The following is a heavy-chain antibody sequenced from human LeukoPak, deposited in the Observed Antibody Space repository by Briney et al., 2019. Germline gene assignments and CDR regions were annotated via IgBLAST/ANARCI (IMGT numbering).Heavy chain of an antibody. CDR1: GFTFSSYG. CDR3: VAGLEDY. V-gene: IGHV3-33*08. D-gene: IGHD6-19*01. Sequence: GGSLRLSCAASGFTFSSYGMHWVRQAPGKGLEWVAVIWYGGSNKYYADSVKGQFTISRDNSKNTLYLQMNSLRAEDTAVYYCVAGLEDYWGQGTLVTVSS. J-gene: IGHJ4*02. CDR2: IWYGGSNK.